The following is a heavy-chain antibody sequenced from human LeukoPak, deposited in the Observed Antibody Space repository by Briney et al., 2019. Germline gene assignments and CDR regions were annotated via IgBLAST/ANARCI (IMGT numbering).Heavy chain of an antibody. CDR2: IYSRGDT. CDR3: ATYSGAHHKTFDD. D-gene: IGHD1-26*01. CDR1: EFIVSINY. J-gene: IGHJ4*02. V-gene: IGHV3-53*01. Sequence: GGSLRLSCAASEFIVSINYMTWVRQAPGKGLEWVSLIYSRGDTKYADSVKGRFTISRDNSKNTLYLQMSSLRAEDTAVYYCATYSGAHHKTFDDWGQGTLVTVSS.